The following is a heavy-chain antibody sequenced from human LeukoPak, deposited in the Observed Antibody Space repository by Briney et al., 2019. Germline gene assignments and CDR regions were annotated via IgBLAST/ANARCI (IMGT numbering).Heavy chain of an antibody. J-gene: IGHJ4*02. V-gene: IGHV1-46*01. Sequence: ASVKVSCKASGYTFTNYYMHWLRQAPGQGLAWMGIINPSGGGTSYAQKFQGRLTMTRDTFTTTVYMELSSLRSEDTAMYYCAREIGPRQLHLWGSAFDYWGQGTLVTVSS. CDR3: AREIGPRQLHLWGSAFDY. CDR1: GYTFTNYY. D-gene: IGHD5-18*01. CDR2: INPSGGGT.